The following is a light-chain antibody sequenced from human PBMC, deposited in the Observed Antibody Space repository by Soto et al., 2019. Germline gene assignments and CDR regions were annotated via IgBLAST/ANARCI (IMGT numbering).Light chain of an antibody. Sequence: DIQMTQSPSTLSASVGDRVTITCRASQSIGSWLAWYQQKPGRAPKLLIYKASNLESRVPSRFSGSGSGTEFTLTINSLQHDDFATYYCQQYNSYPLTFGGGTKVEIK. CDR1: QSIGSW. CDR3: QQYNSYPLT. J-gene: IGKJ4*01. CDR2: KAS. V-gene: IGKV1-5*03.